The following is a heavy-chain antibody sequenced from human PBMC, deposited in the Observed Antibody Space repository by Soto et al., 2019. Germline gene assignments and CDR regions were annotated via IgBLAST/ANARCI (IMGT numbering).Heavy chain of an antibody. CDR2: IYHTGTT. CDR3: ARVGGFDPIHDY. Sequence: SETLSLTCAVSGDSITSIYHWAWIRQPPGRGLEWVASIYHTGTTYYNPSLKSRVTISVDTSKNQFSLNLRSVTAADSAVYFCARVGGFDPIHDYWGQGTLVTVSS. V-gene: IGHV4-38-2*01. D-gene: IGHD5-12*01. CDR1: GDSITSIYH. J-gene: IGHJ4*02.